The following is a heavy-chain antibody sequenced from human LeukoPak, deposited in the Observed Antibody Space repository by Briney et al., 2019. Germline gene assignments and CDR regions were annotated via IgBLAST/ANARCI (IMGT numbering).Heavy chain of an antibody. CDR3: VRGGAGATASDVLDI. Sequence: PGGSLRLSCAASRFTFSSYSINWVRQAPGKGLEWVSSMSSGSSHIFYEDSVKGRFTISRDNAKNSLSLQMNSLRVEDTAIYYCVRGGAGATASDVLDIWGQGTMVTVSS. V-gene: IGHV3-21*04. CDR2: MSSGSSHI. D-gene: IGHD5-12*01. J-gene: IGHJ3*02. CDR1: RFTFSSYS.